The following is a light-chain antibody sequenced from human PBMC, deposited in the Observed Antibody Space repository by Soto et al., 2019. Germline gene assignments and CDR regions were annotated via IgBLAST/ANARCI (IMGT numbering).Light chain of an antibody. CDR3: QQSYSTPQT. Sequence: DIQMTQSPSSLSASVGDRVTITCRASQSISTYLNWYQQKPGKAPTLLIYGASSLQSGVPSRFSGSGSGTDFTLTITTLQPEDFATYYCQQSYSTPQTFGQGTKVEIK. CDR2: GAS. V-gene: IGKV1-39*01. CDR1: QSISTY. J-gene: IGKJ1*01.